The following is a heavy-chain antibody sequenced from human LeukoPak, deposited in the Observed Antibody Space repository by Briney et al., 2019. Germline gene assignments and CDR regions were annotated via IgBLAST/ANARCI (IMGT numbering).Heavy chain of an antibody. CDR1: GFTFSGFW. V-gene: IGHV3-7*01. CDR3: ARAGSFWHYVY. Sequence: GGSLRLSCAASGFTFSGFWMSWVRQTPGKGLEWVANIKQDGSEKYYVDSVKGRFTISRDNAKNSLSLQMNGSRVEDTAVYYCARAGSFWHYVYWGQGTLVTVSS. CDR2: IKQDGSEK. J-gene: IGHJ4*02. D-gene: IGHD1-7*01.